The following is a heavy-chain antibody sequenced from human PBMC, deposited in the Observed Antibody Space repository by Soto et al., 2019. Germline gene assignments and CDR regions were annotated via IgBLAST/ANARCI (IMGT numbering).Heavy chain of an antibody. CDR1: GFTFSSYG. CDR3: AKDRVTRAPLWFGDPDY. CDR2: ISYDGSNK. J-gene: IGHJ4*02. V-gene: IGHV3-30*18. Sequence: GESLKISCAASGFTFSSYGMHWVRQAPGKGLEWVAVISYDGSNKYYADSVKGRFTISRDNSKNTLYLQMNSLRAEDTAVYYCAKDRVTRAPLWFGDPDYWGQGTLVTVSS. D-gene: IGHD3-10*01.